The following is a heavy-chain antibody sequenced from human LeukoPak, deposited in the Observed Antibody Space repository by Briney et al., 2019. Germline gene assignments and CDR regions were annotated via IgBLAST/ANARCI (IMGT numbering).Heavy chain of an antibody. CDR1: GASVSSGGYY. CDR2: IYYSGST. CDR3: ARRGGSGRSFDY. J-gene: IGHJ4*02. Sequence: SETLSLTCTVSGASVSSGGYYWSWLRQPPGKGLEWIGYIYYSGSTNYNPFLKSRVTISVDTSKNQFSLKVSSVTAADTAVYYCARRGGSGRSFDYWGQGTLVTVSS. D-gene: IGHD3-10*01. V-gene: IGHV4-61*08.